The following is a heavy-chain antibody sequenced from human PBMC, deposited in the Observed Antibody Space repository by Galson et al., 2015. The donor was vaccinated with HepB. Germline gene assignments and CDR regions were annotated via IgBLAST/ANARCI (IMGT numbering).Heavy chain of an antibody. CDR1: GFTLSSYG. CDR3: AKDNSSGYYYYYYGMDV. CDR2: ISYDGSNK. D-gene: IGHD3-22*01. Sequence: SLRLSCAASGFTLSSYGMHWVRQAPGKGLEWVAVISYDGSNKYYADSVKGRFTISRDNSKNTLYLQMNSLRAEDTAVYYCAKDNSSGYYYYYYGMDVWGQGTTVTVSS. V-gene: IGHV3-30*18. J-gene: IGHJ6*02.